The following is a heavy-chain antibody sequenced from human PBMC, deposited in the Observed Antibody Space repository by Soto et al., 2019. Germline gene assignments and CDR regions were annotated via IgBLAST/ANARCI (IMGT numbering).Heavy chain of an antibody. D-gene: IGHD3-10*01. Sequence: ASVKVSCKASGYTFTSYAMHWVRQAPGQRLEWMGWINAGNGNTKYSQKFQGRVTITRDTSASTAYMELSSLRSEDTAVYYCAREAYYYGSGFYYYYGMDVWGQGTTVTVSS. CDR1: GYTFTSYA. V-gene: IGHV1-3*01. J-gene: IGHJ6*02. CDR2: INAGNGNT. CDR3: AREAYYYGSGFYYYYGMDV.